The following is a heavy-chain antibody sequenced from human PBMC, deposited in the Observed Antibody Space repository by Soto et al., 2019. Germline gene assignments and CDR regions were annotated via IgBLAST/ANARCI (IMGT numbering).Heavy chain of an antibody. CDR1: GFTFSSYG. CDR2: IWYDGSNK. J-gene: IGHJ4*02. Sequence: QVQLVESGGGVVQPGRSLRLSCAASGFTFSSYGMHWVRQAPGKGLEWVAVIWYDGSNKYYADSVKGRSTISRDNSTNSLSRQMNSLRDEDTVVYYCAREGGSGGSCYPIGEWGQGTLVTVYS. CDR3: AREGGSGGSCYPIGE. V-gene: IGHV3-33*01. D-gene: IGHD2-15*01.